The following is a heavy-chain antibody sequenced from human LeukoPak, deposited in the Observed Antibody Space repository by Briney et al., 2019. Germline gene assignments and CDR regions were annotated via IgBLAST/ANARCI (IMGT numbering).Heavy chain of an antibody. CDR1: GYTFTSYD. Sequence: ASVKVSCKASGYTFTSYDINWVRQATGQGLECMGWMNPNSGNTGYAQKFQGRVTMTRNTSISTAYMELSSLRSEDTAVYYCARRLGNYGDYWYAYSGQGTLVTVSS. V-gene: IGHV1-8*01. J-gene: IGHJ4*02. D-gene: IGHD4-17*01. CDR3: ARRLGNYGDYWYAY. CDR2: MNPNSGNT.